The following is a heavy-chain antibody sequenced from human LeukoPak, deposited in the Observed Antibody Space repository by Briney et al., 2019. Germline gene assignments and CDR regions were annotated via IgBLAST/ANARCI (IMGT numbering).Heavy chain of an antibody. CDR3: ARRTNNAFDV. CDR2: ISSSGSTE. D-gene: IGHD2/OR15-2a*01. V-gene: IGHV3-11*04. J-gene: IGHJ3*01. CDR1: GFTFSDYY. Sequence: GGSLRLSCVASGFTFSDYYMSWIRQAPGKGLEWVSYISSSGSTEYYADSVRGRFTISRDNARNSLYLQMNSLRVEDTAVYYCARRTNNAFDVWGQGTLVTVSS.